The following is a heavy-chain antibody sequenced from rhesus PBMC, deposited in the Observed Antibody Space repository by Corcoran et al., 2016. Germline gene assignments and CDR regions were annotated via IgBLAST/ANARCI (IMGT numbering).Heavy chain of an antibody. D-gene: IGHD1-26*01. CDR2: IYGSGSRT. J-gene: IGHJ1*01. CDR1: GGSISSSY. Sequence: QLQLQESGPGLVKPSETLSVTCAVSGGSISSSYWSWIRQAPGMGLELIGYIYGSGSRTPYNPSLKGRVTLSVDTSKNQLSLKLSSVTAADTAVYYCARGYNWNYEFWGHGSLVTVSS. CDR3: ARGYNWNYEF. V-gene: IGHV4-169*02.